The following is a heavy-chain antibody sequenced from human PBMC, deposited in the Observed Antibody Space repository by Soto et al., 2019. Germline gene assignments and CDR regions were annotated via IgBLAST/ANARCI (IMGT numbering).Heavy chain of an antibody. D-gene: IGHD4-17*01. V-gene: IGHV5-51*01. CDR2: IYPGDSDT. CDR3: ATAGVEDEYGDYGRYFDY. CDR1: GYSFTSYW. J-gene: IGHJ4*02. Sequence: GESLKISCKGSGYSFTSYWIGWVRQMPGKGLERMGIIYPGDSDTRYSPSFQGQVTISADKSISTGYLQLSSVKSSDTAMNYCATAGVEDEYGDYGRYFDYWGQGTLVTVSS.